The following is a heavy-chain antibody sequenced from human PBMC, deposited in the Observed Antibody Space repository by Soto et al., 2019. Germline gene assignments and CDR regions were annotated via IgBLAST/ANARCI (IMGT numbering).Heavy chain of an antibody. J-gene: IGHJ6*02. CDR2: MNPNSGNT. V-gene: IGHV1-8*01. CDR3: ARTLPGIDTLYYYGMDV. Sequence: QVQLVQSGAEVKKPGASVKVSCKASGYTFTSYDINWVRQATGQGLEWMGWMNPNSGNTGYAQKFQGRVTMTRNTSISTAYMELSSLRSEDTAVYFCARTLPGIDTLYYYGMDVWGQGTTVTVSS. CDR1: GYTFTSYD. D-gene: IGHD6-13*01.